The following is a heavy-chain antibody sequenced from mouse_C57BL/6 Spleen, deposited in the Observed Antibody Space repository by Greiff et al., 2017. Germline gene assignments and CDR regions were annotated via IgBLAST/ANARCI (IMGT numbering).Heavy chain of an antibody. Sequence: QVQLKQPGTELVKPGASVKLSCKASGYTFTSYWMHWVKQRPGQGLEWIGNINPSNGGTNYNEKFKSKATLTVDKSSSTAYMQLSSLTSEDSAVYYCARDLYYDYDEGAMDYWGQGTSVTVSS. CDR3: ARDLYYDYDEGAMDY. CDR2: INPSNGGT. J-gene: IGHJ4*01. V-gene: IGHV1-53*01. CDR1: GYTFTSYW. D-gene: IGHD2-4*01.